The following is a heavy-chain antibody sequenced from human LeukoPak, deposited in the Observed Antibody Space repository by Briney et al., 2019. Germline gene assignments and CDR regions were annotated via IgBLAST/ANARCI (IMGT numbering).Heavy chain of an antibody. CDR1: GFTFSSYA. J-gene: IGHJ4*02. Sequence: PGGSLRLSCAASGFTFSSYAMHWVHQAPGKGLEWVAVISYDGSNKYYADSVKRRFNISRDNYKNTLYLQMNSLRAEDTVVYYCASIVGGYRYGRLDYWGQGTLVTVSS. V-gene: IGHV3-30*04. CDR3: ASIVGGYRYGRLDY. D-gene: IGHD5-18*01. CDR2: ISYDGSNK.